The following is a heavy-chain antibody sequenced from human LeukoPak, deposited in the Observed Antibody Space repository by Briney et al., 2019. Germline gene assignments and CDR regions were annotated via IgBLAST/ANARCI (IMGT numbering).Heavy chain of an antibody. CDR2: INTNTGNP. CDR3: ARDELGYCTNGVCYPYYYYCYMDV. J-gene: IGHJ6*03. D-gene: IGHD2-8*01. Sequence: ASVKVSCKASGYTFTGYYMHWVRQAPGQGLEWMGWINTNTGNPTYAQGFTGRFVFSLDTSVSTAYLQISSLKAEDTAVYYCARDELGYCTNGVCYPYYYYCYMDVWGKGTTVTVSS. V-gene: IGHV7-4-1*02. CDR1: GYTFTGYY.